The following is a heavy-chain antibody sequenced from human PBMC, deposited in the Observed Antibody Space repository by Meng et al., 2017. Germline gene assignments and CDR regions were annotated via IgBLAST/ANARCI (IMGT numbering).Heavy chain of an antibody. Sequence: VQRGQSGAEVKKPGASVKVSCKASGYTFTGYYMHWVRQAPGQGLEWMGRINPNSGGTNYAQKFQGRVTMTRDTSISTAYMELSRLRSDDTAVYYCARDYGSGRIILHFDYWGQGTLVTVSS. CDR1: GYTFTGYY. V-gene: IGHV1-2*06. D-gene: IGHD3-10*01. CDR2: INPNSGGT. J-gene: IGHJ4*02. CDR3: ARDYGSGRIILHFDY.